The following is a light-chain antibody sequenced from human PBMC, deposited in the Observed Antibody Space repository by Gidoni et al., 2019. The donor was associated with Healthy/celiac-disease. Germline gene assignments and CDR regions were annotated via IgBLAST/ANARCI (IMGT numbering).Light chain of an antibody. CDR2: GAS. CDR1: QSVSSN. CDR3: QQYNNWPWT. J-gene: IGKJ1*01. Sequence: IVMTQSPATLSVSPGERATLSCRASQSVSSNLAWYQQKPGQAPRLLIYGASTRATGIPARFSGSGSGTEFTPTISSLQSGDFAVYYCQQYNNWPWTFGQGTKVEIK. V-gene: IGKV3-15*01.